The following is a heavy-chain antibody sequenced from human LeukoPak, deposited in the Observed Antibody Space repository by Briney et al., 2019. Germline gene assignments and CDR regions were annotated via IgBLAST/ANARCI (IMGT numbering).Heavy chain of an antibody. CDR3: ARSTNYYYYCMDV. D-gene: IGHD5-24*01. J-gene: IGHJ6*03. V-gene: IGHV3-7*01. Sequence: PGGSLRLSCAASGFTFSSYWMSWVRQAPGKGLEWVANIKQDGSEKYYVDSVKGRFTISRDNAKNSLYLQMNSLRAEDTAVYYCARSTNYYYYCMDVWGKGTTVTVSS. CDR2: IKQDGSEK. CDR1: GFTFSSYW.